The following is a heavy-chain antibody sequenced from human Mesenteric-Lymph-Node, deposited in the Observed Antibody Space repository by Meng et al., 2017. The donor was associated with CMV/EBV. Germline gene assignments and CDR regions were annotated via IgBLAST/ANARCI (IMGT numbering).Heavy chain of an antibody. CDR1: GGSFSGYY. CDR2: INHSGST. J-gene: IGHJ4*02. Sequence: QLQLHQWVAGLLKPSETLSVTCAVYGGSFSGYYWNWIRQSPEKGLEWIGEINHSGSTTYNPSFTSRIIISVDTSTNQISLNMSSVTAADTAVYYCARGSSYDILTGYFDYWGQGALVTVSS. D-gene: IGHD3-9*01. CDR3: ARGSSYDILTGYFDY. V-gene: IGHV4-34*01.